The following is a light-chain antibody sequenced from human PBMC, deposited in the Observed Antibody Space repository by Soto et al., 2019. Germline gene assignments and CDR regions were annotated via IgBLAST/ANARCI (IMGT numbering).Light chain of an antibody. V-gene: IGLV1-44*01. CDR3: AAWDESLNGVV. CDR1: SSNIGSKN. CDR2: RNN. Sequence: QAVVTQPPSASGTPGQTVTISCSGSSSNIGSKNVNWYQQLPGAAPKLLIYRNNQWPSGVPDRFSGSKSGTSASLAISGLQSEDEGDYYCAAWDESLNGVVFGGGTKVTV. J-gene: IGLJ2*01.